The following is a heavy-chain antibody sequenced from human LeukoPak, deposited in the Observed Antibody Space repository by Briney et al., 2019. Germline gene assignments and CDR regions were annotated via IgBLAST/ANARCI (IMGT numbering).Heavy chain of an antibody. J-gene: IGHJ4*02. Sequence: ASVKVSCKASGYTFTSYYMHWVRQAPGQGLEWMGIINPSGGGTSYAQKFQGRVTMTRDTSISTAYMELSRLRSDDTAVYYCARVRYRLAETYIDYWGQGTLVTVSS. D-gene: IGHD3-16*01. V-gene: IGHV1-46*01. CDR1: GYTFTSYY. CDR3: ARVRYRLAETYIDY. CDR2: INPSGGGT.